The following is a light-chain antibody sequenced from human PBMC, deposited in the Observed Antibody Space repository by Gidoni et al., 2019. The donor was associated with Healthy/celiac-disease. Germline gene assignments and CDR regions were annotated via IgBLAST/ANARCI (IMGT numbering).Light chain of an antibody. CDR1: TSHVGGDNY. Sequence: QSSLTQPRTVSWSSGHSVTISCTGTTSHVGGDNYLAGYQQHPGKAPKLMIYDVSKRPSGVPDRFSGSKSGNTASLTSAGLQAEEEADYYCCSYEGSYTLVFGGGTKLTVL. CDR3: CSYEGSYTLV. J-gene: IGLJ2*01. CDR2: DVS. V-gene: IGLV2-11*01.